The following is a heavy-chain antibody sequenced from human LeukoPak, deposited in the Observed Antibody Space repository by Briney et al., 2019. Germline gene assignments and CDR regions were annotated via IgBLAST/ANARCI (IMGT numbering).Heavy chain of an antibody. Sequence: PGGSLRLSCAASGFTFRDCGMSWVRQAPGKGLEWVSSISGRGYTTYYADSVKGRFTISRDNSKATLLLHMSSLRVEDTAVYYCAKGDSAAWPESWVDHWGQGTLITVSS. V-gene: IGHV3-23*01. CDR2: ISGRGYTT. D-gene: IGHD1-14*01. CDR3: AKGDSAAWPESWVDH. J-gene: IGHJ5*02. CDR1: GFTFRDCG.